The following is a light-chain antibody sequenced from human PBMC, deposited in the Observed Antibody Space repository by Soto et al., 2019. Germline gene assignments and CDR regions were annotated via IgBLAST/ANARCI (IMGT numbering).Light chain of an antibody. CDR1: SSDVGGYNS. CDR2: EVT. CDR3: SSYAGSNNLL. V-gene: IGLV2-8*01. Sequence: QSALTQPPSASGSPGQSVAISCTGTSSDVGGYNSVSWYQQHPGKAPKLVIYEVTKRPSGVPDRFSGSKSGNTASLTVSRLQAEDEADYYCSSYAGSNNLLFGGGTKLTVL. J-gene: IGLJ2*01.